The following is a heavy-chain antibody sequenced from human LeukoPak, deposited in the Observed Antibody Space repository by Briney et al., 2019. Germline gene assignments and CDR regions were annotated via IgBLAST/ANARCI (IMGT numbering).Heavy chain of an antibody. CDR1: GFTFSSYS. J-gene: IGHJ4*02. Sequence: GGSLRLSCAASGFTFSSYSMNWVRQAPGKGLECVSSISSSSSYIYYADSVKGRFTISRDNAKNSLYLQMNSLRAEDMAVYYCARAIYDKGALFDYWGQGTLVTVSS. D-gene: IGHD3-22*01. CDR3: ARAIYDKGALFDY. V-gene: IGHV3-21*01. CDR2: ISSSSSYI.